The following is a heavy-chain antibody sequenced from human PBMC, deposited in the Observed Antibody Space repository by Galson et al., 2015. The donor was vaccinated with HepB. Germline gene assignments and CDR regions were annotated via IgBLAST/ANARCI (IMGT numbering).Heavy chain of an antibody. CDR2: INSSGGTT. CDR1: GYTFTSNY. CDR3: ASSGGY. D-gene: IGHD6-13*01. V-gene: IGHV1-46*04. J-gene: IGHJ4*02. Sequence: SVKVSCKASGYTFTSNYMYWVRQAPGQGLEWMGIINSSGGTTSYAQKLQGRVTMTRDTSTSAVYMELSSLRSEDTAVYYCASSGGYWGQGTLVTVSS.